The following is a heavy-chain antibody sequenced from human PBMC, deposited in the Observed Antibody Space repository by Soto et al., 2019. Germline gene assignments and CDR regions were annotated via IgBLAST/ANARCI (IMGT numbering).Heavy chain of an antibody. CDR3: ARRMVRGVTNDY. CDR1: GYTFTSYG. CDR2: ISTYNGNT. V-gene: IGHV1-18*01. J-gene: IGHJ4*02. Sequence: ASVKVSCKASGYTFTSYGISWVRQAPGQGLEWMGWISTYNGNTDYAQKLQGRVTMTTDTSTSTAYMELRSLRSDDTAVYYCARRMVRGVTNDYWGQGTLVTVSS. D-gene: IGHD3-10*01.